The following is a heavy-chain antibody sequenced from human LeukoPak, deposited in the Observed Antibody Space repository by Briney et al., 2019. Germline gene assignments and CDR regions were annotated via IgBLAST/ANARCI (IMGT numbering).Heavy chain of an antibody. V-gene: IGHV4-34*01. J-gene: IGHJ3*02. Sequence: SETLSLTCAVYGGSFSGYYWSWIRQPPGKGLEWIGEINHSGSTNYNPSLKSRVTISVDTSKNQFSLKLSSVTAADTAVYYCARLSYDFWSGYLVGNDSFDIWGQGTMVTVS. CDR2: INHSGST. CDR1: GGSFSGYY. D-gene: IGHD3-3*01. CDR3: ARLSYDFWSGYLVGNDSFDI.